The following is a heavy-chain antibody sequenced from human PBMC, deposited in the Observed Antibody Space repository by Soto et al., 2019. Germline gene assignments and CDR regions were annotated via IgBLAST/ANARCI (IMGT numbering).Heavy chain of an antibody. CDR1: GFTFSSYA. V-gene: IGHV3-23*01. J-gene: IGHJ5*02. CDR3: AKDRSAGGDYGDYDYNWFDP. Sequence: GGSLRLSCAASGFTFSSYAMSWVRQAPGKGLEWVSAISGSGGSTYYADSVKGRFTISRDNSKNTLYLQMNSLRAEDTAVYYCAKDRSAGGDYGDYDYNWFDPWGQGTLVTVSS. D-gene: IGHD4-17*01. CDR2: ISGSGGST.